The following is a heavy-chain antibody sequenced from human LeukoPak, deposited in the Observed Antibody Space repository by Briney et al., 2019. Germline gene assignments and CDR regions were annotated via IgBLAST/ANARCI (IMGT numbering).Heavy chain of an antibody. J-gene: IGHJ4*02. CDR3: ARDRNIVATEFDY. V-gene: IGHV1-2*04. D-gene: IGHD5-12*01. CDR2: INPNSGGT. CDR1: GYTFTGYY. Sequence: GASVTVSCKASGYTFTGYYMHWVRQAPGQGLEWMGWINPNSGGTNYAQKFQGWVTMTRDTSISTAYMELSRLRSDDTAVYYCARDRNIVATEFDYWGQGTLVTVSS.